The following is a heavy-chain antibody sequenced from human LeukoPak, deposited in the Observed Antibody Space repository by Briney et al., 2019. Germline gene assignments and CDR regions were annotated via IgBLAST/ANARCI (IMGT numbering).Heavy chain of an antibody. V-gene: IGHV3-30*03. D-gene: IGHD6-19*01. Sequence: PGGSLRLSCAASGVTFSSYGMHWFRQAPGKGLVWLAVISYDGSNKYYADSVKGRFTISRDNSKNTLYLQMNSLRAEDTAVYYCAVGIAVAGAFDYWGQGTLVTVSS. CDR3: AVGIAVAGAFDY. CDR2: ISYDGSNK. CDR1: GVTFSSYG. J-gene: IGHJ4*02.